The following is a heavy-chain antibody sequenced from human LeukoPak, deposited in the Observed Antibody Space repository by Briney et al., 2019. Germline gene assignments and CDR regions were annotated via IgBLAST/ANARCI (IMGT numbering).Heavy chain of an antibody. J-gene: IGHJ4*02. CDR2: ISGSGGST. V-gene: IGHV3-23*01. CDR3: AKSLGYGSGSYYRYIFDY. Sequence: PGGSLRLSCAASGFTFSSYGMSWVRQAPGKGLEWVSAISGSGGSTYYADSVKGRFTISRDNSKNTLYLQMNSLRAEDTAVYYCAKSLGYGSGSYYRYIFDYWGQGTLVTVSS. CDR1: GFTFSSYG. D-gene: IGHD3-10*01.